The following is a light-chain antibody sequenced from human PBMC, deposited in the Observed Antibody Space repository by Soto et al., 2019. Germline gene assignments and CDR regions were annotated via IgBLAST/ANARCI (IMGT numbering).Light chain of an antibody. J-gene: IGKJ1*01. V-gene: IGKV3-11*01. CDR3: QQRSNWHPWT. Sequence: EIWLTQSPATLSLSPGERATLSCGSGKSVSSSLAWYQQKPGQAPRLLIYDASNRATGIPASFSGSGSGTDFTLTISSREPEDFAVYSCQQRSNWHPWTFGQGTKVDI. CDR1: KSVSSS. CDR2: DAS.